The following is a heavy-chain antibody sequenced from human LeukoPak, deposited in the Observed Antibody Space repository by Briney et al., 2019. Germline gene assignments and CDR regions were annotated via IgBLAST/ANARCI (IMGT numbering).Heavy chain of an antibody. V-gene: IGHV4-59*01. J-gene: IGHJ4*02. CDR3: AKEASPPAHYFDY. CDR1: GGSISSYY. Sequence: SETLSLTCTVSGGSISSYYWSRIRQPPGKGLEWIGYIYYSGSTNYNPSLKSRVTISVDTSKNQFSLKLSSVTAADTAVYYCAKEASPPAHYFDYWGQGTLVTVSS. CDR2: IYYSGST.